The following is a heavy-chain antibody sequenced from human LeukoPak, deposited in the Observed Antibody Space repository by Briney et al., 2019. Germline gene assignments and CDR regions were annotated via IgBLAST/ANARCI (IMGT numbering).Heavy chain of an antibody. CDR1: GYTFTGYW. J-gene: IGHJ6*02. Sequence: EASVKVSCKATGYTFTGYWMHWVRQAPGQGLEWMGWISGLNGDTNYAQKVQDRITVITDTSTGTAYMELRSLRSDDTAVYYCARDDSKTPYYYGSGTYYINYYNGMDVWGQGTTVTVSS. CDR2: ISGLNGDT. CDR3: ARDDSKTPYYYGSGTYYINYYNGMDV. D-gene: IGHD3-10*01. V-gene: IGHV1-18*04.